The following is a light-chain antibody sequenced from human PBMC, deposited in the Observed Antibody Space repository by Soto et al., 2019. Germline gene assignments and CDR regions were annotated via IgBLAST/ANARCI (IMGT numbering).Light chain of an antibody. V-gene: IGKV3-15*01. J-gene: IGKJ1*01. Sequence: ILMTQSPATLSVSPGERATLSCRASQSVSNNLAWYQQKPGQAPRLLIYDASTRATGIPARFSSSGSGTDFTLTFSGLQSEDFAVYYCQQNNNWLPWTLGQGTKVEIK. CDR1: QSVSNN. CDR2: DAS. CDR3: QQNNNWLPWT.